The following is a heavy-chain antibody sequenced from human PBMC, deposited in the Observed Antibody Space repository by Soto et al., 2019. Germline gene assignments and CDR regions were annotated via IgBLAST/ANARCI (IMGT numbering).Heavy chain of an antibody. V-gene: IGHV1-3*01. CDR3: AKNGQPPYYYYGLDV. J-gene: IGHJ6*02. Sequence: ASVKVSCKASGYIFSYYAIHCVRQAPGQRLEWMGWINAGNGDTKYSQKFQGRVTITRDTSTGTAYMELRSLTSDDTAIYYCAKNGQPPYYYYGLDVWGQGTKVTVSS. D-gene: IGHD2-8*01. CDR2: INAGNGDT. CDR1: GYIFSYYA.